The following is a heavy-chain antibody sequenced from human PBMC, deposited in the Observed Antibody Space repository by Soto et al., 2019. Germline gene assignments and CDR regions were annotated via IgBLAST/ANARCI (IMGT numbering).Heavy chain of an antibody. CDR3: ARTNSGSYFERDY. J-gene: IGHJ4*02. V-gene: IGHV3-7*01. D-gene: IGHD1-26*01. Sequence: SLRLSCAASGFTFSNFWMSWVRQAPGKGLEWVANIKQDGSEKYYVDSVKGRFTISRENAKNSLYLQMDSLRAEDTAVYYCARTNSGSYFERDYWGEGTLVTVSS. CDR2: IKQDGSEK. CDR1: GFTFSNFW.